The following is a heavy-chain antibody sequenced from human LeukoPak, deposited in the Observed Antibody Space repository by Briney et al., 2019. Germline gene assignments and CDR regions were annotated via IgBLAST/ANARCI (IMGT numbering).Heavy chain of an antibody. Sequence: KPSQTLSLTCAISGDSVSSNSAAWNWIRQSPSRGLEWLGRTYYRSKWYNDYAVSVKSRITINPDTSKNQFSLQLNSVTPEDTAVYYCAREGGLRGATTPHFDYWGQGTLVTVSS. D-gene: IGHD1-26*01. V-gene: IGHV6-1*01. J-gene: IGHJ4*02. CDR1: GDSVSSNSAA. CDR2: TYYRSKWYN. CDR3: AREGGLRGATTPHFDY.